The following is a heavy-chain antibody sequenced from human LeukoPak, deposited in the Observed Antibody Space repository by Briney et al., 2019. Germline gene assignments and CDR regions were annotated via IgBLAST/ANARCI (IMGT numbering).Heavy chain of an antibody. D-gene: IGHD6-19*01. CDR2: INPNSGGT. CDR3: ARDPRSVAGRSDY. Sequence: ASVKVSCKDSGNNFNRLYMHRVCQAPGQGLEWMGWINPNSGGTNYAQKFQGRVTMTRDTSISTAYMELSRLRSDTTAVYCCARDPRSVAGRSDYWGQGTLVTVSS. J-gene: IGHJ4*02. CDR1: GNNFNRLY. V-gene: IGHV1-2*02.